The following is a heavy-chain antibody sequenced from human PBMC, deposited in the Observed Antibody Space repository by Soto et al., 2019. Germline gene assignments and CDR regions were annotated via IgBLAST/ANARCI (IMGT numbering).Heavy chain of an antibody. CDR1: GYSFTSYW. V-gene: IGHV5-51*01. D-gene: IGHD3-10*01. Sequence: PGESLKISCKGSGYSFTSYWIAWVRQMPGKGLEYMGIIYPSDSDTRYSPSFQGQVTISVDKSISTAYLQWSSLKASDTAIYYCARSWTRRWFAPFAIRGQGTLVPVSS. CDR2: IYPSDSDT. J-gene: IGHJ4*02. CDR3: ARSWTRRWFAPFAI.